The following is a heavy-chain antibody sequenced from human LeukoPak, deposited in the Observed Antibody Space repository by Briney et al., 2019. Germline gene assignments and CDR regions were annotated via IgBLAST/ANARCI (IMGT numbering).Heavy chain of an antibody. CDR1: GYTFTSYW. V-gene: IGHV5-51*01. CDR2: IYSGDSDT. CDR3: ARLYTSASSGDY. D-gene: IGHD6-19*01. J-gene: IGHJ4*02. Sequence: PGESLKISCKASGYTFTSYWIGWVRQMPGKGLEWMGIIYSGDSDTRYSPSSQGQVTISADKSISTAYLQWSTLKASDTAMYYCARLYTSASSGDYWGQGTLVTVSS.